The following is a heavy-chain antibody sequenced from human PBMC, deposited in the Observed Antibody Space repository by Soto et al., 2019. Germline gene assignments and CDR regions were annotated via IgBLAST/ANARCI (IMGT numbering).Heavy chain of an antibody. CDR2: FSGRSGDT. D-gene: IGHD6-19*01. CDR1: GFSISTHA. Sequence: GWSLRLSCVASGFSISTHALTWVRQAPGKGLEWVSSFSGRSGDTYYAASVKGRFTISGDSSKNTVILQMNNLRADDTAVYYCARDSSAWPNYFDSWGQGIQVTVSS. J-gene: IGHJ4*02. CDR3: ARDSSAWPNYFDS. V-gene: IGHV3-23*01.